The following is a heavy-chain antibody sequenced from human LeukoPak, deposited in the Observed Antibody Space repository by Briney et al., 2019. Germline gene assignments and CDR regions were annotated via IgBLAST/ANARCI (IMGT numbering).Heavy chain of an antibody. Sequence: SVKVSXKASGGTFSSYAISWVRQAPGQGLEWMGRIIPIFGTANYAQKFQGRVTITTDESTSTAYMELSSLRSEDTAVYYCARDWGAARSYYYYYMDVWGKGTTVTVSS. J-gene: IGHJ6*03. CDR3: ARDWGAARSYYYYYMDV. CDR2: IIPIFGTA. D-gene: IGHD6-6*01. V-gene: IGHV1-69*05. CDR1: GGTFSSYA.